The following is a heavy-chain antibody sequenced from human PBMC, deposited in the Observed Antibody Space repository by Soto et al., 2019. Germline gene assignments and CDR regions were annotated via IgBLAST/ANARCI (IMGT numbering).Heavy chain of an antibody. CDR3: AREAVAGTDNWFDP. V-gene: IGHV4-4*07. CDR1: GGSISTYY. J-gene: IGHJ5*02. CDR2: IYTSGYT. D-gene: IGHD6-19*01. Sequence: SETLSLTCTVSGGSISTYYWNWIRQPAGKRLEWLGRIYTSGYTKYNPSLKSRVTMSLDTSKRQFSLKLSSVTAADTAVYYCAREAVAGTDNWFDPWGQGILVTVSS.